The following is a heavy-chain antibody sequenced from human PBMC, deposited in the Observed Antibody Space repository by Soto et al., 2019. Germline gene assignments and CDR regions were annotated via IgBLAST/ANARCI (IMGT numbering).Heavy chain of an antibody. CDR2: ISYDGSNK. CDR3: ARDRLRYNWNDFPYYYYGMDV. CDR1: GFTFSSYA. V-gene: IGHV3-30-3*01. D-gene: IGHD1-1*01. J-gene: IGHJ6*02. Sequence: QVQLVESGGGVVQPGRSLRLSCAASGFTFSSYAMHWVRQAPGKGLEWVAVISYDGSNKYYADSVKGRFTISRDNSKNTLYLQMNSLRAEDTAVYYCARDRLRYNWNDFPYYYYGMDVCGHGTTVTVSS.